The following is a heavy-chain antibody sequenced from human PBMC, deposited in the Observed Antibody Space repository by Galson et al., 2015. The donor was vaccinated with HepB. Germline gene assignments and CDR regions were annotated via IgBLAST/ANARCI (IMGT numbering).Heavy chain of an antibody. J-gene: IGHJ4*02. Sequence: GKGLEWMGLVDPGDGETIYAEKFQGRVTITADTSTDTAYMELSSLRSEDTAVYYCATEEGEYPAYWGQGTLVTVSS. D-gene: IGHD2/OR15-2a*01. CDR2: VDPGDGET. V-gene: IGHV1-69-2*01. CDR3: ATEEGEYPAY.